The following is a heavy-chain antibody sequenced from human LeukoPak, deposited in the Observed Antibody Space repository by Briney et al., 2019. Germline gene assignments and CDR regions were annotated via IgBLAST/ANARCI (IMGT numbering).Heavy chain of an antibody. Sequence: ASVKVSCKASGYTFTGYYMHWVRQAAGQGLEWRGWINPNSGSTNYAQKFQGRVTMTRDTSISTAYMELSRLRSDDTAVYYCARALYYDILTGYSYYFDYWGQGTLVTVSS. CDR3: ARALYYDILTGYSYYFDY. J-gene: IGHJ4*02. V-gene: IGHV1-2*02. D-gene: IGHD3-9*01. CDR2: INPNSGST. CDR1: GYTFTGYY.